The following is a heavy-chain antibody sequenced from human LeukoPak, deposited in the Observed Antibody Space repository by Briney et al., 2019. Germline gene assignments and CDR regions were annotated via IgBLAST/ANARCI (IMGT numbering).Heavy chain of an antibody. CDR1: GFTFSSYG. CDR3: VRDPLDY. J-gene: IGHJ4*02. Sequence: GGSLRLSCAASGFTFSSYGMHRVRQAPGKGLEWVAVISYDGSNKYYADSVKGRFTISRDSAKNSLYLQMNSLRDEDTAVYYCVRDPLDYWGQGTLVTVSS. CDR2: ISYDGSNK. V-gene: IGHV3-30*03.